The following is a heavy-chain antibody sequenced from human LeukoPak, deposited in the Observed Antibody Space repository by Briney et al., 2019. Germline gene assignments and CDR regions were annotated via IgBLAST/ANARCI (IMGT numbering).Heavy chain of an antibody. CDR3: AKSTSDPVNAFDI. CDR2: AYYRSKWYN. Sequence: SQTLSLTCAISGDSVSSNSAAWNRIRQSPSSGLEWLGRAYYRSKWYNDYAVSVKSRITINPDTSKNQFSLQLNSVTPEDTAVYYCAKSTSDPVNAFDIWGQGTMVTVSS. V-gene: IGHV6-1*01. J-gene: IGHJ3*02. CDR1: GDSVSSNSAA.